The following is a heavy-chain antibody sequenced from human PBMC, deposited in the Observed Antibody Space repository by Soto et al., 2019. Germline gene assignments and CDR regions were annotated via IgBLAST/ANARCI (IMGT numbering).Heavy chain of an antibody. CDR1: GGSISSNY. D-gene: IGHD2-15*01. J-gene: IGHJ5*01. V-gene: IGHV4-59*01. Sequence: TLSLTCTVSGGSISSNYWSWIRQPPWKGLEWIGYIYYSGSTNYNPSLKSRVTISVDTSKNQFSLKRSSVTAADTAVYYCARAKGGSWYFDCFDPWGQRTLVTVSS. CDR2: IYYSGST. CDR3: ARAKGGSWYFDCFDP.